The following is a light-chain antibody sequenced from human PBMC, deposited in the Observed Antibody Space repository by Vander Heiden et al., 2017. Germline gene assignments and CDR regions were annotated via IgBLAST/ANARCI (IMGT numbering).Light chain of an antibody. V-gene: IGKV2-28*01. CDR3: MQALQTPPT. Sequence: DIVMTQSPLSLPVTPGEPASISCRSSQRLLHSNGHNYLDGYLQKPWQSPQLLIYLGSNRASGVPDRFSGSGSGTDFTLKISRVEAEDVGLYYCMQALQTPPTFGGGTKVEIK. CDR2: LGS. CDR1: QRLLHSNGHNY. J-gene: IGKJ4*01.